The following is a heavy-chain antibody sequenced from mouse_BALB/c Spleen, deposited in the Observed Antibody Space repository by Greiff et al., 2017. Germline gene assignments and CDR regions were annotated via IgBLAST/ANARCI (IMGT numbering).Heavy chain of an antibody. CDR1: GFTFSSYA. CDR2: ISSGGSYT. V-gene: IGHV5-9-1*01. CDR3: ARRPEGRSFWDY. D-gene: IGHD1-1*01. J-gene: IGHJ4*01. Sequence: EVMLVESGGGLVKPGGSLKLSCAASGFTFSSYAMSWVRQTPEKRLEWVATISSGGSYTYYPDSVKGRFTISRDNAKNTLYLQMSSLRSEDTAMDYCARRPEGRSFWDYWGQGTSVTVSS.